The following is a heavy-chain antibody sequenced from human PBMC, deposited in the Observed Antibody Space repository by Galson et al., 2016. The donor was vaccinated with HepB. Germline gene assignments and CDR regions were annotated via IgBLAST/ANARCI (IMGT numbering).Heavy chain of an antibody. CDR2: IYHSGST. CDR1: GDSISEPDW. J-gene: IGHJ4*02. Sequence: ETLSLTCSVSGDSISEPDWWIWVRQPPGKGLEWIGQIYHSGSTNYNPSLKSRVTISVDNFKNQFSLKLTSVTAADTAVYYCARHGFYCLDYWGQGILVTVSS. D-gene: IGHD2/OR15-2a*01. CDR3: ARHGFYCLDY. V-gene: IGHV4-4*02.